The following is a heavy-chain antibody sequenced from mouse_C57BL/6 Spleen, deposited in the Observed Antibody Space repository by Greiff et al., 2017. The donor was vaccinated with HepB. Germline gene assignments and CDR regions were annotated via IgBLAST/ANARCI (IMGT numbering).Heavy chain of an antibody. CDR2: IYPGDGDT. V-gene: IGHV1-82*01. D-gene: IGHD1-1*01. CDR1: GYAFSSSW. Sequence: VQLQQSGPELVKPGASVKISCKASGYAFSSSWMNWVKQRPGKGLEWIGRIYPGDGDTNYNGKFKGKATLPADKSSRTAYMQLSSLTSEDSAVYFCASGITTVVATDYAMDYWGQGTSVTVSS. CDR3: ASGITTVVATDYAMDY. J-gene: IGHJ4*01.